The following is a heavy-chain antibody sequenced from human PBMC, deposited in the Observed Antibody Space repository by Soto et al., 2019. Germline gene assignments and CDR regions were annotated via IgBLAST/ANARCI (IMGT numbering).Heavy chain of an antibody. Sequence: PSETLSLTCTVSGGSISSYYWSWIRQPPGKGLEWIGYIYYSGSTNYNPSLKSRVTISVDTSKNQFSLKLSSVTAADTAVYYCARLNSGWYRTGDYYFDYWGQGTLVTVSS. CDR3: ARLNSGWYRTGDYYFDY. CDR1: GGSISSYY. V-gene: IGHV4-59*08. CDR2: IYYSGST. D-gene: IGHD6-19*01. J-gene: IGHJ4*02.